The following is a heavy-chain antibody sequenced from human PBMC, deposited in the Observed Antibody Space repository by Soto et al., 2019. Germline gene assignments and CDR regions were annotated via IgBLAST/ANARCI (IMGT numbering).Heavy chain of an antibody. V-gene: IGHV2-5*02. Sequence: QITLKESGPTLVKPTQTLTLTCTFSGFSLRMSGVGVGWIRQPPGKALEWLALIYWDDDKRYSPSLKSRLTITKDTSKNQVVLTMTNMDPVDTATYYCARGLRYCSSTNCPNCFDPWGQGTLVNVSS. D-gene: IGHD2-2*01. J-gene: IGHJ5*02. CDR1: GFSLRMSGVG. CDR2: IYWDDDK. CDR3: ARGLRYCSSTNCPNCFDP.